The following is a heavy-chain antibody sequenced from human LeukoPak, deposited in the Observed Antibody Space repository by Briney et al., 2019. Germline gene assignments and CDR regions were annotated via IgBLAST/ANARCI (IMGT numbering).Heavy chain of an antibody. J-gene: IGHJ4*02. CDR2: IRYDGSNK. D-gene: IGHD6-6*01. Sequence: GGSLRLSCAASGFTFSSYGMHWVRQAPGKGLEWVAFIRYDGSNKYYADSVKGRFTISRDNSKNTLYLQMNSLRAEDTAVYYCAKGRIAARPFGYWGQGTLVTVSS. CDR3: AKGRIAARPFGY. V-gene: IGHV3-30*02. CDR1: GFTFSSYG.